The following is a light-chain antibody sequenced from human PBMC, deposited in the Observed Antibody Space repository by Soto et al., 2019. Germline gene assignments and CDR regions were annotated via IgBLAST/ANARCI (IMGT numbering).Light chain of an antibody. J-gene: IGLJ3*02. Sequence: QSALTQPASVSGSPGQSVTISCTGTTNYLGTYNYVSWYQQHPGKAPKLVIYAGTQRPSGVSDRFSGSTSGNTASLTISGLQAEDEGYYFCCSWSGRLFGGGSTLTVL. CDR2: AGT. CDR1: TNYLGTYNY. V-gene: IGLV2-14*02. CDR3: CSWSGRL.